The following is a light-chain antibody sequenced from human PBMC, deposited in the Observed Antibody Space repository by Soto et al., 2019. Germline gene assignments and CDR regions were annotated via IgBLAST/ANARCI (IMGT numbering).Light chain of an antibody. Sequence: DIVMTQSPDSLAVSLGERAAINCKSSQSVLYSSNNKNYFAWYQQKPGQPPKLLIYWASTRESGVPDRFSGSGSGTDFTLTISRLQAEDVAVYYCQQYYTTPGTFGQGTRLEIK. CDR2: WAS. CDR3: QQYYTTPGT. CDR1: QSVLYSSNNKNY. J-gene: IGKJ5*01. V-gene: IGKV4-1*01.